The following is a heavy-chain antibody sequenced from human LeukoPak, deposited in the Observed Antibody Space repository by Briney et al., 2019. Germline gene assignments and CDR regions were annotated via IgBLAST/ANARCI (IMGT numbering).Heavy chain of an antibody. CDR2: ISGNGGTT. Sequence: GGSLRLSCAASGFTFSSYSVGWVRQAPGKGLEWVPGISGNGGTTYHADSVKGRFTISRDNSKNTVYLQMSSLRAEDSAVYYCAKGCLMSTSPGRGMDVWGQGTTVTVSS. CDR3: AKGCLMSTSPGRGMDV. CDR1: GFTFSSYS. D-gene: IGHD5-24*01. J-gene: IGHJ6*02. V-gene: IGHV3-23*01.